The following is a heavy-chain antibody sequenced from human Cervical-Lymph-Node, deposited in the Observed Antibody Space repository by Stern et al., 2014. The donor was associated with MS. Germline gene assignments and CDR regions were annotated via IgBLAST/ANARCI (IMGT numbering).Heavy chain of an antibody. CDR3: SAYYYDSSGYYFRGPFDP. D-gene: IGHD3-22*01. J-gene: IGHJ5*02. V-gene: IGHV1-69*01. CDR1: GGTFSSYA. Sequence: QVQLVQSGAEVKKPGSSVKVSCKASGGTFSSYAISWVRQAPGQGLEWMGGIIPIFGTANYAQKFQGRVTITADESTSTAYMELSSLRSEDTAVYYCSAYYYDSSGYYFRGPFDPWGQGTLVTVSS. CDR2: IIPIFGTA.